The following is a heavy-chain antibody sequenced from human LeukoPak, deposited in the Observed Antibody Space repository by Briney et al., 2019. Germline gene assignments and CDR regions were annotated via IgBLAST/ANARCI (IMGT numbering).Heavy chain of an antibody. J-gene: IGHJ4*02. CDR1: GDKFFNYW. D-gene: IGHD3-10*01. Sequence: GESLKISCKGSGDKFFNYWIGWVRQKPGSGLEWMGIIYPGDSDTIYSPSFQGHVTLSADKSITTAYLQWSSLNASDTAMYYCVRTVCVNGTCYYDYDHWGQGTMVTVSS. V-gene: IGHV5-51*01. CDR2: IYPGDSDT. CDR3: VRTVCVNGTCYYDYDH.